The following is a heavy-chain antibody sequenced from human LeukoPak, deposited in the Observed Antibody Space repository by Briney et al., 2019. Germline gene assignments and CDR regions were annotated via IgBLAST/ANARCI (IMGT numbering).Heavy chain of an antibody. CDR1: GGSTSSYY. Sequence: PSETLSLTCTVSGGSTSSYYWSWIRQPAGKGLEWIGRIYTSGSTNYNPSLKSRVTMSVDTSKNQFSLKLSSVTAADTAVYYCARDLAYGSGMGYFDYWGQGTLVTVSS. CDR2: IYTSGST. CDR3: ARDLAYGSGMGYFDY. D-gene: IGHD3-10*01. J-gene: IGHJ4*02. V-gene: IGHV4-4*07.